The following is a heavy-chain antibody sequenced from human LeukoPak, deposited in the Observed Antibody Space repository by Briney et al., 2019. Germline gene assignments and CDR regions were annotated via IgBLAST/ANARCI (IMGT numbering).Heavy chain of an antibody. CDR1: GGSISCYY. J-gene: IGHJ6*02. CDR2: IYYSGST. D-gene: IGHD3-3*01. V-gene: IGHV4-59*01. Sequence: PSETLSLTCTVSGGSISCYYWSWIRQPPGKGLEWIGYIYYSGSTNYNPSLKSRVTISVDTSKNQFSLKLSSVTAADTAVYYCARDSYDFWSGYYPPGYYYYGMDVWGQGTTVTVSS. CDR3: ARDSYDFWSGYYPPGYYYYGMDV.